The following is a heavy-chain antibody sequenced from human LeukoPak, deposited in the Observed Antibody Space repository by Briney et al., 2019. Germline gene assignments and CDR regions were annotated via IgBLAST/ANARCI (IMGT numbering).Heavy chain of an antibody. CDR3: AIRYSSSWYKDGFDI. CDR1: GGSISSGGYY. V-gene: IGHV4-30-2*01. Sequence: PSQTLSLTCTVSGGSISSGGYYWSWIRQPPGKGLEWIGYIYRSGSTYYNPSLKSRVTISVDTSKNQFSLNLSSVTAADTAVYYCAIRYSSSWYKDGFDIWGRGTMVTVSP. D-gene: IGHD6-13*01. CDR2: IYRSGST. J-gene: IGHJ3*02.